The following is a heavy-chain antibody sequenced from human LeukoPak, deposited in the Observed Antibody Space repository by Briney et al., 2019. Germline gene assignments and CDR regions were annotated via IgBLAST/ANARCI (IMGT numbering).Heavy chain of an antibody. CDR2: ISSSGSTI. CDR3: ARGNSGYQKYYFDY. D-gene: IGHD5-12*01. J-gene: IGHJ4*02. Sequence: GGSLRLSCAASGFTFSSYEMNWVRQAPGKGLEWVSYISSSGSTIYYADSVKGRFTISRDNAKNSLYLQMNSLRAEDTAVYYCARGNSGYQKYYFDYWGQGTLVTVSS. CDR1: GFTFSSYE. V-gene: IGHV3-48*03.